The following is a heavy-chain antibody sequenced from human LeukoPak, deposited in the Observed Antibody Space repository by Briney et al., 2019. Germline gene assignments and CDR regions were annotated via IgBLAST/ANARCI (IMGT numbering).Heavy chain of an antibody. Sequence: PGGSLRLSCAASGFTVSSNYMSWVRQAPGKGLEWVSVIYSGGSTYYADSVKGRFTISRDNSKNTLYLQMNSLRAEDTAVYYCAKDSPMVRGVTYRYWGQGTLVTVSS. CDR3: AKDSPMVRGVTYRY. CDR1: GFTVSSNY. J-gene: IGHJ4*02. CDR2: IYSGGST. V-gene: IGHV3-53*01. D-gene: IGHD3-10*01.